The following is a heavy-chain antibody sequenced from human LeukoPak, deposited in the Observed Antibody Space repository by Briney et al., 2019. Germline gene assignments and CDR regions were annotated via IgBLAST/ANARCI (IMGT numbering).Heavy chain of an antibody. CDR1: GGSFSGYY. CDR3: ARRGPRITMVRGVTRFDY. CDR2: INHSGST. J-gene: IGHJ4*02. V-gene: IGHV4-34*01. Sequence: SETLSLTCAVYGGSFSGYYWSWIRQPPGKGLEWIGEINHSGSTNYNPSLKSRVTISVDTSKNQFSLKLSSVTAADTAVYYCARRGPRITMVRGVTRFDYWGQGTLVTVSS. D-gene: IGHD3-10*01.